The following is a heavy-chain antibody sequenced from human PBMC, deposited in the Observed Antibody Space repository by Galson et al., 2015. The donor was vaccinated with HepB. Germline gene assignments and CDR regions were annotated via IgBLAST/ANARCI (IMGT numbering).Heavy chain of an antibody. D-gene: IGHD3-3*01. CDR1: GFTFSSYA. Sequence: SLRLSCAASGFTFSSYAMHWVRQAPGKGLEWVAVISYDGSNKYYADSVKGRFTISRDDSKNTLYLQMNSLRAEDTAVYYCARGDFWSGYLTSLDYWGQGTLVTVSS. CDR2: ISYDGSNK. CDR3: ARGDFWSGYLTSLDY. V-gene: IGHV3-30-3*01. J-gene: IGHJ4*02.